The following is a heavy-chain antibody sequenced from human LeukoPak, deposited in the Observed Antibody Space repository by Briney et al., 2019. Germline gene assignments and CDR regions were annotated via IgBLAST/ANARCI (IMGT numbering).Heavy chain of an antibody. Sequence: PGGSLRLSCAASGFTFSSYWMSWVRQAPGKGLEWVANIKQDGSEKYYVDSVKGRFTISRDNAKNSLYLQMNSLRAEDTAVYYCARDAAGLDYYYYMDVWGKGTTVTISS. CDR3: ARDAAGLDYYYYMDV. CDR1: GFTFSSYW. D-gene: IGHD5-12*01. V-gene: IGHV3-7*01. J-gene: IGHJ6*03. CDR2: IKQDGSEK.